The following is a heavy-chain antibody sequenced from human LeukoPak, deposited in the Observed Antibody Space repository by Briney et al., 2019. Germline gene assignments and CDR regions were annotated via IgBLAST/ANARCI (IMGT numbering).Heavy chain of an antibody. Sequence: PSETLSLTCAVSAYSISSGYYWGWIRQPPGKGLEWIGSIYHSGSTYYNPSHKSRVTISVDTSKNQFSLKLSSVTAADTAVYYCARGSFYDSRGYAHFDYWGQGTLVTVSS. CDR2: IYHSGST. V-gene: IGHV4-38-2*01. CDR3: ARGSFYDSRGYAHFDY. J-gene: IGHJ4*02. D-gene: IGHD3-22*01. CDR1: AYSISSGYY.